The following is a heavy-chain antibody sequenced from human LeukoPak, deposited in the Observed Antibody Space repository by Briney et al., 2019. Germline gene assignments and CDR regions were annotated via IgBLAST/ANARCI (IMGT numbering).Heavy chain of an antibody. CDR3: ARLRDIVGAFDI. D-gene: IGHD1-26*01. CDR1: GGSISSSSYY. Sequence: SETLSLTCTVSGGSISSSSYYWGWIRQPPGKGLEWIGSIYYSGSTYYNPSLKSRVTISVDTSKNQFSLKLSSVTAADTAVYYCARLRDIVGAFDIWGQGTMVTVSS. CDR2: IYYSGST. V-gene: IGHV4-39*07. J-gene: IGHJ3*02.